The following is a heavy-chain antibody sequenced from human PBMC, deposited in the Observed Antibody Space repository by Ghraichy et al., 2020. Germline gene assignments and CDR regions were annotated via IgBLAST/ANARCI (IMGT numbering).Heavy chain of an antibody. J-gene: IGHJ4*02. Sequence: SETLSLTCTVSGGSISSYYWSWIRQPPGKGLEWIGYIYYSGSTNYNPSLKSQVTISVDTSKDQFSLKLSSVTAADTAVYYCARRRLTGEFDYWGQGTLVTVSS. CDR2: IYYSGST. CDR3: ARRRLTGEFDY. D-gene: IGHD7-27*01. V-gene: IGHV4-59*01. CDR1: GGSISSYY.